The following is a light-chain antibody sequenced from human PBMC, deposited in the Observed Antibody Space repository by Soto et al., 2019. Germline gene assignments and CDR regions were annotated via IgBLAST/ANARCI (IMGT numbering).Light chain of an antibody. V-gene: IGKV2-28*01. CDR3: MQALQTSWT. Sequence: DIVTTQSPLSLPVNPGEPASISCRSSQSLLHSNGYNYLDWYLQKPGQSPQLLIYLGSNRASGVPDRFSGSGSGTDFTLRISRVEAEDVGVYYCMQALQTSWTFGQGTKVDIK. J-gene: IGKJ1*01. CDR2: LGS. CDR1: QSLLHSNGYNY.